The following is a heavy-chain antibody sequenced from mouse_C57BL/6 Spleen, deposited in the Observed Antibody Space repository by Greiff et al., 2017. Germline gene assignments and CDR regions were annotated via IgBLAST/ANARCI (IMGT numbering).Heavy chain of an antibody. CDR3: ASGGLANWGAWFAY. J-gene: IGHJ3*01. D-gene: IGHD4-1*01. V-gene: IGHV1-22*01. CDR2: INPNNGGT. CDR1: GYTFTDYN. Sequence: EVQLQQSGPELVKPGASVKMSCKASGYTFTDYNLHWVKQSHGKSLEWIGYINPNNGGTSYNQKFKGKATLTVNKSSSTAYMELRSLTSEDSAVYYCASGGLANWGAWFAYWGQGTLVTVSA.